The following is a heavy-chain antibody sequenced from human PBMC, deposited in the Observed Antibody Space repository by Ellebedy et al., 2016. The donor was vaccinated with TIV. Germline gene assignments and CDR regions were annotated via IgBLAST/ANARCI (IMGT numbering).Heavy chain of an antibody. CDR3: ARESMVRGVIYLPRYFDL. J-gene: IGHJ2*01. V-gene: IGHV3-53*04. CDR2: IYSGGST. CDR1: GFTVSSNY. D-gene: IGHD3-10*01. Sequence: PGGSLTLSCAASGFTVSSNYMSWVRQAPGTGLEWVSVIYSGGSTYYADSVKGRFTISRHNSKNTLYLQMNSLRAEDTAVYYCARESMVRGVIYLPRYFDLWGRGTLVTVSS.